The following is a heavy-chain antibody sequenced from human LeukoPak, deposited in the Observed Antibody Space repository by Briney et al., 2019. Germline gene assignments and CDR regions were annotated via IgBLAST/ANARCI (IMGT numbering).Heavy chain of an antibody. V-gene: IGHV3-53*01. Sequence: GGSLRLSCAASGFTVSSNYMSWVRQAPGKGLEWVSVIYSGGSTYYTDSVKGRFTISRDNSKNTLYLQMNSLRAEDTAVYYCARYSSGYDYTWGQGTLVTVSS. CDR1: GFTVSSNY. D-gene: IGHD3-22*01. CDR2: IYSGGST. J-gene: IGHJ5*02. CDR3: ARYSSGYDYT.